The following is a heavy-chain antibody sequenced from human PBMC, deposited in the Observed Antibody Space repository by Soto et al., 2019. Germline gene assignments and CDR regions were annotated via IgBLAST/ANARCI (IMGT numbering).Heavy chain of an antibody. CDR2: ISFDGSNK. V-gene: IGHV3-30*09. Sequence: GGSLRLSCAASGFTFSHYPMHWVRQAPGKGLEWVAVISFDGSNKFYADSVKGRFAISRDDSKSMVYLKMKSLKTEDTAVYYCTTDSYFTLKLVRFDYWGLGTLVTVSS. D-gene: IGHD3-22*01. CDR1: GFTFSHYP. J-gene: IGHJ4*01. CDR3: TTDSYFTLKLVRFDY.